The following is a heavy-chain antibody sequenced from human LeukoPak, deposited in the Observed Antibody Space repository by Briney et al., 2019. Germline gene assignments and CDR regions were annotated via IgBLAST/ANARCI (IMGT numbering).Heavy chain of an antibody. D-gene: IGHD6-13*01. CDR3: ARVKVDSSSWYRDYYYGMDV. J-gene: IGHJ6*02. Sequence: PGGSLRLSCAASGFTFSDYYMSWIRQAPGKGLEWVSYISSSGSTIYYADSVKGRFTISRDNAKNSLYLQMNSLRAEDTAVYYCARVKVDSSSWYRDYYYGMDVWGQGTTVTVSS. V-gene: IGHV3-11*01. CDR2: ISSSGSTI. CDR1: GFTFSDYY.